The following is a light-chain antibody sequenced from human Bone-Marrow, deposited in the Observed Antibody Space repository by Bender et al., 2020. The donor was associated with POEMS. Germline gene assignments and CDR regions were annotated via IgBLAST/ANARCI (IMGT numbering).Light chain of an antibody. CDR2: KHS. Sequence: YKLTQPPSVSASPGQTARITCSGDALANEYVYWYQQRPGQAPFLVMYKHSERPSGIPDRFSGSKSGTSASLAITGLQSDDEAIYFCVAWDASLNGWVFGGGTKLTVL. CDR3: VAWDASLNGWV. V-gene: IGLV3-25*02. CDR1: ALANEY. J-gene: IGLJ3*02.